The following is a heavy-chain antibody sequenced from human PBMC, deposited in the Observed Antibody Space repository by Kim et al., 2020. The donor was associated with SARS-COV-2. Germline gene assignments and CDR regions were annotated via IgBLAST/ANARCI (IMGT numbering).Heavy chain of an antibody. D-gene: IGHD2-2*02. CDR1: GGSISSGDYY. V-gene: IGHV4-30-4*01. Sequence: SETLSLTCTVSGGSISSGDYYWSWIRQPPGKGLEWIGYIYYSGSTYYNPSLKSRVTISVDTSKNQFSLKLSSVTAADTAVYYCARVPCSSTSCYSFSGMGMDVWGQGTTVTVSS. CDR3: ARVPCSSTSCYSFSGMGMDV. CDR2: IYYSGST. J-gene: IGHJ6*02.